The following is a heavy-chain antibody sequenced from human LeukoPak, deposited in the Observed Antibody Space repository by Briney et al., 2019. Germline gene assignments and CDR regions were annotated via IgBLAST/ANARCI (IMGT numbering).Heavy chain of an antibody. J-gene: IGHJ4*02. CDR2: ISACNGNT. CDR1: GYTFTSYG. D-gene: IGHD4-17*01. V-gene: IGHV1-18*01. CDR3: ARDLPQDYGDHAFDY. Sequence: ASVKVSCKASGYTFTSYGISWVRQAPGQGLEWMGWISACNGNTNYAQKLQGRVTMTTDTSTSTAYMELRSLRSDDTAVYYCARDLPQDYGDHAFDYWGQGTLVTVSS.